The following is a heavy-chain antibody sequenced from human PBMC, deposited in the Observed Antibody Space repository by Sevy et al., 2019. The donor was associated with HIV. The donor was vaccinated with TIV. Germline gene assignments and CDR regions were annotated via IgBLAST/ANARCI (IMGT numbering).Heavy chain of an antibody. V-gene: IGHV2-5*02. Sequence: SGPTLVNPTQTLTLTCAFSGFSLSTSGVAVGWIRQPPGKALEWLALLYWDDDKRYSPSLESRLTIAKDTSKNQVVLTMTNMDPVDTATYYCVLKAQPADEDILVQVVADWFDPWGQGTLVTVSS. CDR2: LYWDDDK. CDR1: GFSLSTSGVA. D-gene: IGHD3-10*01. J-gene: IGHJ5*02. CDR3: VLKAQPADEDILVQVVADWFDP.